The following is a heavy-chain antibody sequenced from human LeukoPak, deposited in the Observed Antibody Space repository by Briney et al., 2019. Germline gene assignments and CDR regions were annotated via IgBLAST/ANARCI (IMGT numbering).Heavy chain of an antibody. V-gene: IGHV1-18*01. CDR3: ARDVGAVAGTFYFDY. Sequence: ASVKVSCKASGYTFNSYGISWVRQAPGQGLEWMGWISAYNGKTNYAQKFQGRVTMTRDTSTSTVYMELSSLRSEDTAVYYCARDVGAVAGTFYFDYWGQGTLVTVSS. D-gene: IGHD6-19*01. J-gene: IGHJ4*02. CDR2: ISAYNGKT. CDR1: GYTFNSYG.